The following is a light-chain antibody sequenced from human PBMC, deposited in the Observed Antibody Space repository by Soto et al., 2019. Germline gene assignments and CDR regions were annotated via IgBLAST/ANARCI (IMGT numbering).Light chain of an antibody. V-gene: IGKV3-15*01. J-gene: IGKJ5*01. Sequence: EIVMTQSPATLSVSPGERATLSCRASQSVSKSLAWYQQKPGQAPRLLIYSPSTRATGIPARFSGSGSETEFTLTISSLQSEDFAVYYCQQYNNWPPITFGQGTRLEIK. CDR2: SPS. CDR3: QQYNNWPPIT. CDR1: QSVSKS.